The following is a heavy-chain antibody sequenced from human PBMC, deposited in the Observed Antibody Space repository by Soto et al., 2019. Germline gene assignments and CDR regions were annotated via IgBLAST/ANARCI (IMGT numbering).Heavy chain of an antibody. V-gene: IGHV4-59*01. Sequence: SETLSLTCTVSGGSISSYYWSWIRQPPGKGLEWIGYIYYSGSTNYNPSLKSRVTISVDTSKNQFSLKLSSVTAADTAVYYCARGYCSGGSCYLYYFDYWGQGTLVPVS. CDR1: GGSISSYY. CDR2: IYYSGST. D-gene: IGHD2-15*01. J-gene: IGHJ4*02. CDR3: ARGYCSGGSCYLYYFDY.